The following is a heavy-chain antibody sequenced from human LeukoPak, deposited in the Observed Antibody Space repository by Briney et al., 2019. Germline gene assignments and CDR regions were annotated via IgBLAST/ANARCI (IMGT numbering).Heavy chain of an antibody. CDR1: GFTFSIHG. V-gene: IGHV3-33*01. D-gene: IGHD3-16*01. Sequence: GRSLRLSCAASGFTFSIHGMHWVRQAPGKGLEWVAVIWYDGSTKYYADSVKGRFAISRDNSENTLWLQMNSLRAEDTAAYYCARWGPDRGVDYWGQGTQVTVSS. J-gene: IGHJ4*02. CDR2: IWYDGSTK. CDR3: ARWGPDRGVDY.